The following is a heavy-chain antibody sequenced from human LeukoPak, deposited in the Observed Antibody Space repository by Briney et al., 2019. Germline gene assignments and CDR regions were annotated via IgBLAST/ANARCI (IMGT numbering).Heavy chain of an antibody. CDR1: GGTLSSYA. V-gene: IGHV1-69*05. CDR3: ARAAEYYYDSSGYSGFDFDY. J-gene: IGHJ4*02. CDR2: IIPIFGTA. D-gene: IGHD3-22*01. Sequence: VASVKVSCKASGGTLSSYAISWVRQAPGQGLEWMGGIIPIFGTANYAQKFQGRVTITTDESTSTAYMELSSLRSEDTAVYYCARAAEYYYDSSGYSGFDFDYWGQGTLVTVSS.